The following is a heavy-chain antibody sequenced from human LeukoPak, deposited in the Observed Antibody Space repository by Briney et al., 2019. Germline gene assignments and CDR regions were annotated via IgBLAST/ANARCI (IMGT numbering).Heavy chain of an antibody. CDR3: AELGITMIGGV. CDR2: ISSSGSTI. D-gene: IGHD3-10*02. V-gene: IGHV3-48*03. J-gene: IGHJ6*04. CDR1: GFTFSSYE. Sequence: GGSLRLSCAASGFTFSSYEMNWVRQAPGKGLEWGSYISSSGSTIYYADSVKGRFTISRDNAKNSLYLQMNSLRAEDSAVYYCAELGITMIGGVWGKGTTVTISS.